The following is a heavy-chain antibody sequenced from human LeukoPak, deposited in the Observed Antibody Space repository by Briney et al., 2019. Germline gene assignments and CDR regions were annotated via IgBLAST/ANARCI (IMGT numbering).Heavy chain of an antibody. Sequence: PSGTLSLTCAVSGGSISSSSYYWGWIRQPPGKGLEWIGSIYYSGSTYYNPSLKSRVTISVDTSKNQFSLKLSSVTAVDTAVYYCAREYYGDYAGNFDYWGQGTLVTVSS. CDR1: GGSISSSSYY. J-gene: IGHJ4*02. D-gene: IGHD4-17*01. CDR2: IYYSGST. CDR3: AREYYGDYAGNFDY. V-gene: IGHV4-39*07.